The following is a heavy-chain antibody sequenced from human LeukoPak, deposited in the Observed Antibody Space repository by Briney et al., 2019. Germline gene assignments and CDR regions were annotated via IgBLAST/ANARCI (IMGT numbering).Heavy chain of an antibody. CDR2: ISYGGSDR. Sequence: GGSLRPSCAASGFTFNNYAMHWVRQAPGKGLEWVAVISYGGSDRYYADSVNGRFTISRDNSKNTLSLQMNSLRAEDTAVYYCARDHTAVPLYYFDYWGQGTLVTVSS. V-gene: IGHV3-30*04. CDR1: GFTFNNYA. J-gene: IGHJ4*02. CDR3: ARDHTAVPLYYFDY. D-gene: IGHD5-18*01.